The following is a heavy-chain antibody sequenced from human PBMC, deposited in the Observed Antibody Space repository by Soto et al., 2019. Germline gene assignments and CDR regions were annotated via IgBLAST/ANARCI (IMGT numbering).Heavy chain of an antibody. CDR1: GFTFSSYS. Sequence: RLSCAGSGFTFSSYSMNWVRQAPGKGPEWVANIKKDGSERHYVDSVKGRFTISRDNAKNSLYLQMNSLTAEDTAVYYCTRDGLWGQGTLVTVSS. V-gene: IGHV3-7*01. J-gene: IGHJ4*02. CDR3: TRDGL. CDR2: IKKDGSER.